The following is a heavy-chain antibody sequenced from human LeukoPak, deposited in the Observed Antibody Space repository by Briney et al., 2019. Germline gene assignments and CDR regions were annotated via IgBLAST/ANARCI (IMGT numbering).Heavy chain of an antibody. CDR2: ISSSGTTI. J-gene: IGHJ4*02. V-gene: IGHV3-48*03. CDR1: GFTFSSYE. CDR3: ATKRAVRGDY. Sequence: GRSLRLSCAASGFTFSSYEMNWVRQAPGKGLEWVSYISSSGTTIYYADSVKGRFTISRDNAKSSLYLQMNSLRAEDTAIYYCATKRAVRGDYWGQGTLVTVSS. D-gene: IGHD3-10*01.